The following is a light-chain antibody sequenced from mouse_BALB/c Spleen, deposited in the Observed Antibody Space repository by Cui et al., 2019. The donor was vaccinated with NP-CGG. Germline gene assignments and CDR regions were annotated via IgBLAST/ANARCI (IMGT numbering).Light chain of an antibody. Sequence: VVTHHSAPTTSPGETVTLTCRSSTGAVTTSNYANWVQEKPDHLFTGLIGGTNNRAPGVPARFSGSLIGDKAALTITGAQTEDEAIYFCALWYSNHWVFGGGTKLTVL. V-gene: IGLV1*01. J-gene: IGLJ1*01. CDR2: GTN. CDR3: ALWYSNHWV. CDR1: TGAVTTSNY.